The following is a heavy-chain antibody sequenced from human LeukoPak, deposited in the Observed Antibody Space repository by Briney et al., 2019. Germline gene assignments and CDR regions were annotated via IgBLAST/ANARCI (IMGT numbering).Heavy chain of an antibody. J-gene: IGHJ5*02. D-gene: IGHD6-19*01. CDR2: IYTSGST. V-gene: IGHV4-4*07. Sequence: SETLSLTCTVSGGSISSYYWSWIRQPAGKGLEWVGRIYTSGSTNYNPSLKSRVTMSVDTPKNQFSLKLSSVTAADTAVYYCARGSVAGTRRWFDPWGQGTLVTVSS. CDR1: GGSISSYY. CDR3: ARGSVAGTRRWFDP.